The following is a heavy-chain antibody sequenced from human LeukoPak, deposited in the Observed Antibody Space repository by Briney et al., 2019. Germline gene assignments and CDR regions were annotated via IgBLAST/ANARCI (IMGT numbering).Heavy chain of an antibody. J-gene: IGHJ5*02. Sequence: PGGSLRLSCAASGFTVSSNYMSWVRQAPGKGLEWVSVIYSGGSTYYADSVKGRFTISRDNSKNTLYLQMNSLRAEDTAVYYCAREYRDILTGWGGWFDPWGQGTLVTVSS. D-gene: IGHD3-9*01. CDR1: GFTVSSNY. CDR3: AREYRDILTGWGGWFDP. V-gene: IGHV3-66*01. CDR2: IYSGGST.